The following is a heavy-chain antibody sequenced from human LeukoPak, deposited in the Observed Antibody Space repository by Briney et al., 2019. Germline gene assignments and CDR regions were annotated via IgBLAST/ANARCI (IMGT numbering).Heavy chain of an antibody. J-gene: IGHJ3*02. CDR2: IYYSGST. Sequence: KTSETLSLTCTVSGGSISSSGYYWGCIRQPPGKGLEWIGSIYYSGSTYYNPSLKSRVTISVDTSKNQFSLKLSSVTAADTAVYYCARHRGKYSPHDAFDIWGQGTMVTVSS. D-gene: IGHD5-18*01. V-gene: IGHV4-39*01. CDR3: ARHRGKYSPHDAFDI. CDR1: GGSISSSGYY.